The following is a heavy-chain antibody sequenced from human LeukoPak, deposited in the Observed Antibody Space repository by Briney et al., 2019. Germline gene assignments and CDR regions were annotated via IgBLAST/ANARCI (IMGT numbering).Heavy chain of an antibody. J-gene: IGHJ5*02. V-gene: IGHV4-39*07. CDR3: ARDPSGGSYWAWFDP. CDR1: DGSISSSSYY. CDR2: IYYSGST. D-gene: IGHD1-26*01. Sequence: SETLSLTCTVSDGSISSSSYYWGWIRQPPGKGLEWIVSIYYSGSTYYNPSLKSRVTISVDTSKNHFSLKLSSVTAADTAVYYCARDPSGGSYWAWFDPWGQGTLVTVSS.